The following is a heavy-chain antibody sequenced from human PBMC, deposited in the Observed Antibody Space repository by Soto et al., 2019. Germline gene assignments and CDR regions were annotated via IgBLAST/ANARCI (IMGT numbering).Heavy chain of an antibody. J-gene: IGHJ6*02. CDR2: ISAYNGNT. V-gene: IGHV1-18*01. CDR3: ARTNYDFWSGSGVGMDV. CDR1: GYTFTSYG. Sequence: QVQLVQSGAEVKKPGASVKVSCKASGYTFTSYGISWVRQAPGQGLEWMGWISAYNGNTNYAQKLQGRVTMTTDTSTSTAYMELRSPRSDDTAVYYCARTNYDFWSGSGVGMDVWGQGTTVTVSS. D-gene: IGHD3-3*01.